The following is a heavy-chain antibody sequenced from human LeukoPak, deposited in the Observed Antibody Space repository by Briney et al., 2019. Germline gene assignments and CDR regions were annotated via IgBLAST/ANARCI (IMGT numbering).Heavy chain of an antibody. V-gene: IGHV3-48*01. D-gene: IGHD3-16*02. CDR2: ISSSSSTI. J-gene: IGHJ4*02. Sequence: PGGSLRLSCAASGFTFSSYSMNWVRQAPGKGLEWVSYISSSSSTIYYADSVKGRFTISRDNAKNSLYLQMNSLRAEDTAVYYCAREASYYDYVWGSYLFDYWGQGTLVTVSS. CDR3: AREASYYDYVWGSYLFDY. CDR1: GFTFSSYS.